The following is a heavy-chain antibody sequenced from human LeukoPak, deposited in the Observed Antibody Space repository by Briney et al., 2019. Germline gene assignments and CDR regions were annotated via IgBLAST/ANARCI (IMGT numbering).Heavy chain of an antibody. J-gene: IGHJ3*02. D-gene: IGHD3-22*01. CDR1: GGSISSYY. Sequence: KPSETLSLTCTVSGGSISSYYWSWIRQPPGQGLEWIGYIYYSGSTNYNPYLKSRVTISVDTSKNQFSLKLSSVTAAGTAVYYCARDYYDSSENAFDIWGQGTMVTVSS. V-gene: IGHV4-59*01. CDR3: ARDYYDSSENAFDI. CDR2: IYYSGST.